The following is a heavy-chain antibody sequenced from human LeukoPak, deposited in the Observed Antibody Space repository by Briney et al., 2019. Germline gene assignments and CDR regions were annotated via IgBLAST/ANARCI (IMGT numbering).Heavy chain of an antibody. CDR1: GYTFTSYY. Sequence: ASVKVSCKASGYTFTSYYIHWVRQAPGQGLEWMGSINTSGGSTSYAQKFQGRVTMTRDTSTSTVYMELSSLRSEDTAVYYCARWVEEDPLDDAFDIWGQGTMVTVSS. J-gene: IGHJ3*02. D-gene: IGHD2-15*01. CDR3: ARWVEEDPLDDAFDI. CDR2: INTSGGST. V-gene: IGHV1-46*01.